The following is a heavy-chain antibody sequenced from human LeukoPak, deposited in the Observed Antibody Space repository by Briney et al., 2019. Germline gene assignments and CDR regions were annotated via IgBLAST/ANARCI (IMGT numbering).Heavy chain of an antibody. CDR3: ARDRSLPSDDCSGCSCYIVGYFDY. CDR2: IYYSGST. Sequence: KPSETLSLTCTVSGGSISSYYWSWIRQPPGKGLEWIGYIYYSGSTNYNPSLKSRVTISVDTSKNQFSLKLSSVTAADTAAYYCARDRSLPSDDCSGCSCYIVGYFDYWGQGTLVTVSS. D-gene: IGHD2-15*01. J-gene: IGHJ4*02. V-gene: IGHV4-59*01. CDR1: GGSISSYY.